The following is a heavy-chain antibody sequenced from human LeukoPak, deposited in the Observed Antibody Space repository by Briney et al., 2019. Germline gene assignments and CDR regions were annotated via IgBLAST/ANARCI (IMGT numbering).Heavy chain of an antibody. D-gene: IGHD3-10*01. V-gene: IGHV1-8*01. CDR3: ARALGRAPSMVRGVRNYGMDV. J-gene: IGHJ6*02. CDR2: MNPNSGNT. CDR1: GYTFTSYD. Sequence: ASVKVSCKASGYTFTSYDINWVRQATGQGLEWMGWMNPNSGNTGYAQKFQGRVTMTRNTSISTAYVELSSLRSEDTAVYYCARALGRAPSMVRGVRNYGMDVWGQGTTVTVSS.